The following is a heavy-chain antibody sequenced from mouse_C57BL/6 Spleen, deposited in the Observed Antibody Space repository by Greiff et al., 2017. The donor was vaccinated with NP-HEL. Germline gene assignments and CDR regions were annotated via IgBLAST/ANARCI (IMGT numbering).Heavy chain of an antibody. J-gene: IGHJ2*01. CDR1: GYTFTSYW. D-gene: IGHD1-1*01. CDR3: ARRPPITTVVAKGFDY. V-gene: IGHV1-64*01. CDR2: IHPNSGST. Sequence: VQLQQPGAELVKPGASVKLSCKASGYTFTSYWMHWVKQRPGQGLEWIGMIHPNSGSTNYNEKFKSKATLTVDKSSSTAYMQLSSLTSEDSAVYYCARRPPITTVVAKGFDYWGQGTTLRVSS.